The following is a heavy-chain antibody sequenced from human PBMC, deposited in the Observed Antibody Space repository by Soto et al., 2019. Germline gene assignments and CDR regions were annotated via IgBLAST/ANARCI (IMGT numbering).Heavy chain of an antibody. V-gene: IGHV3-21*01. CDR3: ARNEEKRFVTAYYYYGMDV. CDR2: ISSSSSYI. J-gene: IGHJ6*02. D-gene: IGHD3-3*01. Sequence: GGSLRLSCAASGFTFSSYSMNWVRQAPGKGLEWVSSISSSSSYIYYADSVKGRFTISRDNAKNSLYLQMNSLRAEDTAVYYCARNEEKRFVTAYYYYGMDVWGQGTTVTVSS. CDR1: GFTFSSYS.